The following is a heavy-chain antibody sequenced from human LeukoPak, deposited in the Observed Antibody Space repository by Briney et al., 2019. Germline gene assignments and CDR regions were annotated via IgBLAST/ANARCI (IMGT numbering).Heavy chain of an antibody. J-gene: IGHJ4*02. CDR2: IWFDGSRN. CDR1: GFTFSSYG. D-gene: IGHD2-2*01. CDR3: AKDPVEYCTSTTCRYLDC. V-gene: IGHV3-30*02. Sequence: GGSLRLSCAASGFTFSSYGMYWVRQAPGKGLEWVAYIWFDGSRNYYADSVKGQFTISRDNSKNTLYLQMNSLRAEDTAVYYCAKDPVEYCTSTTCRYLDCWGQGTLVTVAS.